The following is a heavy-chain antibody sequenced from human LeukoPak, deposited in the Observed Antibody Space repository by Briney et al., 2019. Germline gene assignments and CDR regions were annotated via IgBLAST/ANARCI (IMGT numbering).Heavy chain of an antibody. D-gene: IGHD5-18*01. CDR3: ARDSRGYSYSSCFDY. CDR2: ISRSGSST. Sequence: GGSLRLSCAASGFTFSDYYMTWIRQAPGKGLEWVSYISRSGSSTAYADSVKGRFTIARDNAKNSLYLQMNSLRAEDTAVYYCARDSRGYSYSSCFDYWGQGTLVTVSS. J-gene: IGHJ4*02. V-gene: IGHV3-11*06. CDR1: GFTFSDYY.